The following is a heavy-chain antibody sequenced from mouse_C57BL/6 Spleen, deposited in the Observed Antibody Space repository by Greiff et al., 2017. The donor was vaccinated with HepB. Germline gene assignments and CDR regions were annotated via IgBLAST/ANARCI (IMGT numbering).Heavy chain of an antibody. Sequence: QVQLQQPGAELVMPGASVKLSCKASGYTFTSYWMHWVKQRPGQGLEWIGEIDPSDSYTNYNQKFKGKSTLTVDKSSSTAYMQLSSLPSEDSAVYYCARKYYSNDGYFDYWGQGTTLTVSS. D-gene: IGHD2-5*01. CDR2: IDPSDSYT. CDR3: ARKYYSNDGYFDY. V-gene: IGHV1-69*01. J-gene: IGHJ2*01. CDR1: GYTFTSYW.